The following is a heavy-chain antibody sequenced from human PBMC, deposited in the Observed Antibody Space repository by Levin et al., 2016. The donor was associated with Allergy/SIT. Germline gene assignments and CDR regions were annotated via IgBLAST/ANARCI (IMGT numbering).Heavy chain of an antibody. V-gene: IGHV4-59*08. J-gene: IGHJ6*02. Sequence: WIRQPPGKGLEWIGYIYYSGSTNYNPSLKSRVTISVDTSKNQFSLKLSSVTAADTAVYYCARSHKIYSSGGRTYYFGMDVWGQGTSVTVSS. CDR2: IYYSGST. D-gene: IGHD6-19*01. CDR3: ARSHKIYSSGGRTYYFGMDV.